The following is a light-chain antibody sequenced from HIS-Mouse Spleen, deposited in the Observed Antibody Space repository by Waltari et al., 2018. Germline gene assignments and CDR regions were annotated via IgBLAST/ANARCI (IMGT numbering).Light chain of an antibody. Sequence: SYELTQPPSVSVSPGQTARITCSGDALPKKYAYWYQQKSGQAPALVIYGDRKRPSGIPERFSGSSSGTMATLTISGAQVEDEADYYCYSTDSSGNHRVFGGGTKLTVL. V-gene: IGLV3-10*01. CDR1: ALPKKY. J-gene: IGLJ2*01. CDR3: YSTDSSGNHRV. CDR2: GDR.